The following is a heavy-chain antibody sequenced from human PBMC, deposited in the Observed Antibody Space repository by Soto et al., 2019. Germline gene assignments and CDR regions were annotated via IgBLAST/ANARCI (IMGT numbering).Heavy chain of an antibody. V-gene: IGHV4-31*03. Sequence: QVQLQESGPGLVKPSQTLSLTCTVSGGSISSGGYYWSWIRQHPGKGLEWIGYISYSGSTSYKPSLESRVTISVDTSENQFSLKLSSVTAADTAVYYCARGGRRSPGMDVWCQGTTGTGSS. CDR2: ISYSGST. CDR3: ARGGRRSPGMDV. CDR1: GGSISSGGYY. J-gene: IGHJ6*02.